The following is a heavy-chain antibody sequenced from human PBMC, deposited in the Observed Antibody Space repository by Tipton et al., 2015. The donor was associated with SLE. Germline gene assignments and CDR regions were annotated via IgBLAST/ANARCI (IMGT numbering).Heavy chain of an antibody. V-gene: IGHV4-39*07. CDR2: IYHSGTA. J-gene: IGHJ4*02. D-gene: IGHD6-6*01. CDR1: GGSISSSRYY. Sequence: TLSLTCTVSGGSISSSRYYWGWIRQPPGKGLEWIGSIYHSGTAYYNPSLKSRVTISVDTSKNQFSLKLSSVTAADTAVYYCASYSSSYFDYWGQGTLVTVSS. CDR3: ASYSSSYFDY.